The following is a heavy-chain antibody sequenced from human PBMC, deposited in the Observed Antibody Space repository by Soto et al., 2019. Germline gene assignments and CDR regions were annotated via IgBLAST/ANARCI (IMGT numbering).Heavy chain of an antibody. D-gene: IGHD3-22*01. CDR1: GYSFTTYW. Sequence: GESLKISCNVSGYSFTTYWISWVRQTPGKGLEWMARIDPSDSYTNYSPSFQGHVTISTDKSISTAYLQWSSLKASDTAMYYCARQDDSSGYYSFFDYWSQGNLVTVSS. CDR2: IDPSDSYT. CDR3: ARQDDSSGYYSFFDY. V-gene: IGHV5-10-1*01. J-gene: IGHJ4*02.